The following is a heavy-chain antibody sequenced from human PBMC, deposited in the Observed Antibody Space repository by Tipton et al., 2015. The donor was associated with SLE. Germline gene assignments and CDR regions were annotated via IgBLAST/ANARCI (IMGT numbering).Heavy chain of an antibody. J-gene: IGHJ3*02. CDR3: ARPRRFLEWVIDAPDI. Sequence: SLRLSCAASGFTFSNAWMSWVRQAPGKGLEWVANIKPDGSEKYYLDSVKGRFTISRDNAKNSLYLQMNSLRAEDTAVYYCARPRRFLEWVIDAPDIWGQGTVVSVSS. CDR2: IKPDGSEK. D-gene: IGHD3-3*01. V-gene: IGHV3-7*01. CDR1: GFTFSNAW.